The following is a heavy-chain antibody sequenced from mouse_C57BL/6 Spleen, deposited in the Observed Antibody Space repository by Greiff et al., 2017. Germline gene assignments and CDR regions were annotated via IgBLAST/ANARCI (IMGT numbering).Heavy chain of an antibody. CDR1: GYTFTNYW. V-gene: IGHV1-63*01. CDR2: IYPGGGYT. CDR3: ARGRYYFDY. J-gene: IGHJ2*01. Sequence: VQGVASGAELVRPGTSVKMSCKASGYTFTNYWIGWAKQRPGHGLEWIGDIYPGGGYTNYNEEFKGKATLTAEKSSSTAYMQLSSLTSEDSAIYYCARGRYYFDYWGQGTTLTVSS.